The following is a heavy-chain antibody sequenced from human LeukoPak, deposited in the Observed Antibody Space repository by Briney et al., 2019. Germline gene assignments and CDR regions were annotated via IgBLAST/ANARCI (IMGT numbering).Heavy chain of an antibody. Sequence: GASVKVSCKASGYTFTSYYMHWVRQAPGQGLERMGIINPSGGSTSYAQKIQGRVTMTRDTSTSTVYMEPSSLRSEDTAVYYCATRGYSYGPLDYWGQGTLVTVSS. CDR1: GYTFTSYY. CDR3: ATRGYSYGPLDY. V-gene: IGHV1-46*01. J-gene: IGHJ4*02. D-gene: IGHD5-18*01. CDR2: INPSGGST.